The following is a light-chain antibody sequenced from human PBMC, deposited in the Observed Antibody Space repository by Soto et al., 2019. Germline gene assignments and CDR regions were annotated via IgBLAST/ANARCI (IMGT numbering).Light chain of an antibody. CDR1: QNISSY. CDR3: LQRRKWPRT. J-gene: IGKJ1*01. V-gene: IGKV3-11*01. CDR2: HLS. Sequence: VVLTQSXAILSLSPGMXXXXXSXDSQNISSYLIRFQQQXGQASRCLIYHLSXRATGIPARSSGSGSATDLPLNISSLEPEDFAVYYCLQRRKWPRTFGQGTKVDIK.